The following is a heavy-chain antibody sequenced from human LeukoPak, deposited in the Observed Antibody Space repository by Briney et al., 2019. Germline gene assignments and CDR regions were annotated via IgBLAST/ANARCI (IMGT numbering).Heavy chain of an antibody. D-gene: IGHD7-27*01. CDR2: VWYDGSKQ. CDR3: AKDLRTGDFDF. CDR1: GFTFSNYG. J-gene: IGHJ4*02. V-gene: IGHV3-33*06. Sequence: GRSLRRSCAASGFTFSNYGMHWVRQAPGKGLEWVAIVWYDGSKQFYADSVKGRFTISRDNSKNTLYLLMNSLRAEDTAVYYCAKDLRTGDFDFWGQGTLVTVSS.